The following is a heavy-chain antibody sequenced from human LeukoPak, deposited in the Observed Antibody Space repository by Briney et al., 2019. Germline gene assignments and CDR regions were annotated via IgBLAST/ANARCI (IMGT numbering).Heavy chain of an antibody. Sequence: PGGSLRLSCAASGFTFSSYAMHWVRQAPGKGLEWVAVISYDGSNKYYADSVKGRFTISRDNSKNTLYLQMNSLSAEDTAVYYCARAHALSPPNRRLQSSFDYWGQGTLVTVSS. CDR3: ARAHALSPPNRRLQSSFDY. CDR2: ISYDGSNK. V-gene: IGHV3-30-3*01. J-gene: IGHJ4*02. D-gene: IGHD5-24*01. CDR1: GFTFSSYA.